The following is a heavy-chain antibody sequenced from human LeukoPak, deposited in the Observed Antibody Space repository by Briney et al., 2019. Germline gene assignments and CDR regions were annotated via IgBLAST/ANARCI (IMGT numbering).Heavy chain of an antibody. J-gene: IGHJ4*02. CDR3: AKGLDNWNYVEDY. CDR2: IRYDGSNK. Sequence: PGGSLRLSCAAFGFTFSSYGMHWVRQAPGKGLEWVAFIRYDGSNKYYADSVKGRFTISRDNSKNTLYLQMNSLRAEDTAVYYCAKGLDNWNYVEDYWGQGTLVTVSS. V-gene: IGHV3-30*02. D-gene: IGHD1-7*01. CDR1: GFTFSSYG.